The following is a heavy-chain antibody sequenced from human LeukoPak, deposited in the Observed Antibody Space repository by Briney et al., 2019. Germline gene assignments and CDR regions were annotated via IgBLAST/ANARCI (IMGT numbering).Heavy chain of an antibody. Sequence: SETLSLTCSVSDYSISSGYYWGWIRQPPGKGLEWIGSIYHSGSTYYNPSLKSRVTISVDTSNNHFSLKLTSVTAADTAVYYCARIETYSSGWYDAFFDYWGQGTLVTVSS. J-gene: IGHJ4*02. CDR2: IYHSGST. CDR1: DYSISSGYY. D-gene: IGHD6-19*01. V-gene: IGHV4-38-2*02. CDR3: ARIETYSSGWYDAFFDY.